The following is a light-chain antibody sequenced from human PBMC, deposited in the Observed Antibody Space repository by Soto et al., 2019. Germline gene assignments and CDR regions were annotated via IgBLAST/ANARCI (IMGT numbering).Light chain of an antibody. CDR1: QSVNSD. CDR2: GAS. CDR3: QQYNNWPRLT. V-gene: IGKV3-15*01. Sequence: EPVMTHSPATLSVSPGERATLSCRASQSVNSDLAWYQQKPGQAPRLLIYGASTRATGIPARFSGSGTGTEFTLTISSLQPEDFAVYYCQQYNNWPRLTFGGGTKVDIK. J-gene: IGKJ4*01.